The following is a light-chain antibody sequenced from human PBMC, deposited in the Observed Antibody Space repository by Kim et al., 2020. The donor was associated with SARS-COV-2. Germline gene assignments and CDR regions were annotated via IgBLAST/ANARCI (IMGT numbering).Light chain of an antibody. Sequence: ASVGERGTITCRTRQGISKYLAWFQQQPGKASKSLIYAASSLKSGVTSKFSGSGSGTDFTLTISSLQPEDFATYYCQQYNSYPFTFGGGTKVDIK. CDR2: AAS. V-gene: IGKV1-16*02. J-gene: IGKJ4*01. CDR3: QQYNSYPFT. CDR1: QGISKY.